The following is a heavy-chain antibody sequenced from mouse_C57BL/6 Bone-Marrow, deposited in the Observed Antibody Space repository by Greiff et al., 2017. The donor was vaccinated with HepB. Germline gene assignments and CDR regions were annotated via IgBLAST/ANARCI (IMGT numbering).Heavy chain of an antibody. CDR1: GFTFTDYY. CDR2: IRNKANGYTT. Sequence: EVKLEESGGGLVQPGGSLSLSCAASGFTFTDYYMSWVRQPPGKALEWLGFIRNKANGYTTEYSASVKGRFTISRDNSQSILYLQMNALRAEDSATYYCARYEGGYYYGSSLGNYFDYWGQGTTLTVSS. D-gene: IGHD1-1*01. V-gene: IGHV7-3*01. J-gene: IGHJ2*01. CDR3: ARYEGGYYYGSSLGNYFDY.